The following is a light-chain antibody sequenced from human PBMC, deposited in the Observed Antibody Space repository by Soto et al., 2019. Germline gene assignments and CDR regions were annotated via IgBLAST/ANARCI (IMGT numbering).Light chain of an antibody. CDR2: EVS. V-gene: IGLV2-8*01. J-gene: IGLJ2*01. CDR3: SSYEVSNNFGLV. Sequence: QSVLTQPPSASGSPGQSVTISCTGTSSDVGGYNYVSWYQQHPGKAPKLMIYEVSKRPSGVPDRVSGSKSGNTASLTVSGLQAEDEADYYCSSYEVSNNFGLVFGGGTKVTVL. CDR1: SSDVGGYNY.